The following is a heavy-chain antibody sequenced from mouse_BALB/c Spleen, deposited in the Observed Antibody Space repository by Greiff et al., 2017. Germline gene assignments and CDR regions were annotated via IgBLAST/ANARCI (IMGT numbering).Heavy chain of an antibody. J-gene: IGHJ3*01. Sequence: EVQLQQSGPGLVKPSQSLSLTCTVTGYSITSDYAWNWIRQFPGNKLEWMGYISYSGSTSYNPSLKSRISITRDTSKNQFFLQLNSVTTEDTATYYCASQYYYGSSYGFAYWGQGTLVTVSA. V-gene: IGHV3-2*02. CDR3: ASQYYYGSSYGFAY. D-gene: IGHD1-1*01. CDR2: ISYSGST. CDR1: GYSITSDYA.